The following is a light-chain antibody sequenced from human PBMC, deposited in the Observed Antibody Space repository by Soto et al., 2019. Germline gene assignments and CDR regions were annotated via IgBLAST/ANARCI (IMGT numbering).Light chain of an antibody. J-gene: IGKJ4*01. Sequence: ETVLTQSPGTLSLSPGERATLSCRATQSANNDHLAWYQQRPGLAPRPLIFGASGRATGIPDRFCGSGSGTDFTLTISRLEPEDFAIYYCQQYGTSPLTCGGGTKVEIK. CDR2: GAS. CDR3: QQYGTSPLT. V-gene: IGKV3-20*01. CDR1: QSANNDH.